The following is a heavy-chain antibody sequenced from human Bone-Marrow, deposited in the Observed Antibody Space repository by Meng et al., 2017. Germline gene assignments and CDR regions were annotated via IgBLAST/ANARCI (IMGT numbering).Heavy chain of an antibody. CDR1: GGSISSGGYS. CDR2: IYHSGST. V-gene: IGHV4-30-2*01. D-gene: IGHD2/OR15-2a*01. CDR3: ARARTTNQSKYRNAYNWFDP. J-gene: IGHJ5*02. Sequence: QLQLQESGSGLVKPSQTLSLTCAVSGGSISSGGYSWSWIRQPPGKGLEWIGYIYHSGSTHYNPSLKSRVIMSVDTSKNQFCLKLYSVTAADTAVYYCARARTTNQSKYRNAYNWFDPWGQGTLVTVSS.